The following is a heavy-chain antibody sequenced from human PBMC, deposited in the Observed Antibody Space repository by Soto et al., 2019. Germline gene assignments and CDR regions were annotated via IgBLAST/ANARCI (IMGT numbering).Heavy chain of an antibody. CDR2: ISYSGST. J-gene: IGHJ1*01. Sequence: EKLLHTNTVSGATMRRYYWTGCRQPPGKGLELIGYISYSGSTNYNPSLKSRVTMSVDTYKNQFSLKLRSVTAADTAVYYCATRSSINADLGDDWAQGTLVTV. V-gene: IGHV4-59*01. CDR3: ATRSSINADLGDD. CDR1: GATMRRYY. D-gene: IGHD4-17*01.